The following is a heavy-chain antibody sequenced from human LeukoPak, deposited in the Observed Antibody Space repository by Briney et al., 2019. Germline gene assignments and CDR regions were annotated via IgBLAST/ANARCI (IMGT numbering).Heavy chain of an antibody. V-gene: IGHV2-5*02. CDR3: AHRRGGRGRSSGWYWFDP. J-gene: IGHJ5*02. Sequence: ESGPTLVKPTQTLTLTCTFSGFSLSTSGVGVGWIRQPPGKALEWLALIYWDDDKRYSPSLKSRLTITEDTSKNQVVLTMTNMDPVDTATYYCAHRRGGRGRSSGWYWFDPWGQGTLVTVSS. CDR1: GFSLSTSGVG. CDR2: IYWDDDK. D-gene: IGHD6-19*01.